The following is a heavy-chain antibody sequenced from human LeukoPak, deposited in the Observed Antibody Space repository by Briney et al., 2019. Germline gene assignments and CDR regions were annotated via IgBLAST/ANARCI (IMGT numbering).Heavy chain of an antibody. D-gene: IGHD3-22*01. J-gene: IGHJ4*02. CDR3: ARDVDYYDSSGSHRRRNYFDY. CDR2: IHSDGST. CDR1: GFTVSSSY. Sequence: GGSLRLSCAASGFTVSSSYMSWVRQAPGKGLEWVSIIHSDGSTYYADSVKGRFTISRDTSKNTLYLQMNSLRGEDTAMYYCARDVDYYDSSGSHRRRNYFDYWGQGTLVTVSS. V-gene: IGHV3-53*01.